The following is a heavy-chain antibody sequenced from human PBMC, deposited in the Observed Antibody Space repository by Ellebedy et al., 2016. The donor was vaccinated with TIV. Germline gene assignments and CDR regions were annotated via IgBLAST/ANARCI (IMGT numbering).Heavy chain of an antibody. J-gene: IGHJ5*02. CDR3: AKERQNYEDIA. Sequence: GSLRLXXTVSGGSISSYYWSWIRQPPGKGLEWIGYIYYSGSTNYNPSLKSRVTISVDTSKNQFSLKLSSVTAADTAVYYCAKERQNYEDIAWGQGTLVTVSS. V-gene: IGHV4-59*12. D-gene: IGHD3-22*01. CDR2: IYYSGST. CDR1: GGSISSYY.